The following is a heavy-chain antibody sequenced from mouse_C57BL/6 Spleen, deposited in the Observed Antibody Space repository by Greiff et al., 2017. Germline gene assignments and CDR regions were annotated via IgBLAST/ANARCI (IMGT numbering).Heavy chain of an antibody. CDR2: ISSGSSTI. Sequence: EVKLMESGGGLVKPGGSLKLSCAASGFTFSDYGMHWVRQAPEKGLEWVAYISSGSSTIYYADTVKGRFTISRDNAKNTLFLQMTSLRSEDTAMYYCAREGSLPWFAYWGQGTLVTVSA. CDR3: AREGSLPWFAY. CDR1: GFTFSDYG. D-gene: IGHD6-2*01. V-gene: IGHV5-17*01. J-gene: IGHJ3*01.